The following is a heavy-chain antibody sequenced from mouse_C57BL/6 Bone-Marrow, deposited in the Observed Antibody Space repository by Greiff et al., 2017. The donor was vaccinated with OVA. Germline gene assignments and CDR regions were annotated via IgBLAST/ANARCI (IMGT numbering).Heavy chain of an antibody. CDR3: ARHGVPGYFDV. V-gene: IGHV5-6*01. CDR2: ISSGGSYT. Sequence: EVKLMESGGDLVKPGGSLKLSCAASGFTFSSYGMSWVRQTPDKRLEWVATISSGGSYTYYPDSVKGRFTISRDNAKNTLYLQMSSLKSEDTAMYYCARHGVPGYFDVWGTGTTVTVSS. J-gene: IGHJ1*03. CDR1: GFTFSSYG.